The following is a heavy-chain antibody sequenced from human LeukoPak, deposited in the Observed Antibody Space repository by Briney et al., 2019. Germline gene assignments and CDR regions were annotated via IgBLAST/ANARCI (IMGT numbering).Heavy chain of an antibody. CDR3: ARSPWGVTAIFLDS. D-gene: IGHD2-21*02. CDR2: IYSGGST. J-gene: IGHJ4*02. Sequence: PGGSLRLSCAASGLSLSDHYMSWVRQAPGKGLEWVSVIYSGGSTYYADSVKGRFTISRDNSKNTLYLQMNSLRAEDTAVYYCARSPWGVTAIFLDSWGQGTLVTVSS. V-gene: IGHV3-53*01. CDR1: GLSLSDHY.